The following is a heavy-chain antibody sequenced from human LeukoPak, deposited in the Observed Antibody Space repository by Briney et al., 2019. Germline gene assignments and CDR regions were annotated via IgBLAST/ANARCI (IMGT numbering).Heavy chain of an antibody. CDR1: GFTFDDYT. CDR3: AKEMVVSAALDY. V-gene: IGHV3-43*01. CDR2: ISWDGGTT. J-gene: IGHJ4*02. D-gene: IGHD2-15*01. Sequence: GGSLRLSCAASGFTFDDYTMYWVRQAPGKGLEWVSLISWDGGTTYYADSVKGRFTISRDNSKNSLYLQMNSLRIEDAALYYCAKEMVVSAALDYWGQGTLVTVSS.